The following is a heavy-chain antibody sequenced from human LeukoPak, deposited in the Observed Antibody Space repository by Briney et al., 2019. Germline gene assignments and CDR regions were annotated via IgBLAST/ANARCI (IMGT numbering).Heavy chain of an antibody. D-gene: IGHD3-16*02. J-gene: IGHJ4*02. CDR2: INHSGST. CDR3: ATSRPIYDYVWGSYRQHYFDC. V-gene: IGHV4-34*01. Sequence: ASETLSLTCAVYGGSFSGYYWSWIRQPPGKGLEWIGEINHSGSTNYNPSLKSRVTISVDTSKNQFSLKLSSVTAADTAVYYCATSRPIYDYVWGSYRQHYFDCWGQGTLVTVSS. CDR1: GGSFSGYY.